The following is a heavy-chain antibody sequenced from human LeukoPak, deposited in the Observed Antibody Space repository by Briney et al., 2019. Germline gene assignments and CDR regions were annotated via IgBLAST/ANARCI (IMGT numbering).Heavy chain of an antibody. V-gene: IGHV3-33*01. Sequence: GGSLRLSCAASGFTFSSYGMHWVRQDPGKGLEWVAVIWYDGSNKYYADSVKGRFTISRDNSKNTLYLQMNSLRAEDTAVYYCARDRRPLTYDYWGQGTLVTVSS. CDR2: IWYDGSNK. J-gene: IGHJ4*02. CDR3: ARDRRPLTYDY. CDR1: GFTFSSYG.